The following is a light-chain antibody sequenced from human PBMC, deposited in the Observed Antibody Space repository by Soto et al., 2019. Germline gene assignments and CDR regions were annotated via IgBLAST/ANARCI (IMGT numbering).Light chain of an antibody. CDR2: LGS. V-gene: IGKV2-28*01. J-gene: IGKJ5*01. CDR1: RSLLNSNGYNY. Sequence: AQPHFSLPSTPERRPSISSGSSRSLLNSNGYNYLDWYLQKPGQAPQLLIYLGSNRASGVPDRFSGSGSGTDFTLKISRVEAEDVGVYYCMQGTHWPITFGQGTRLEIK. CDR3: MQGTHWPIT.